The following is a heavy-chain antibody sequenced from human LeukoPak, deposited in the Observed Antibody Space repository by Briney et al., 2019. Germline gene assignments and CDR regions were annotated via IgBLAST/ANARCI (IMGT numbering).Heavy chain of an antibody. V-gene: IGHV3-7*01. CDR1: GFTFSRYW. Sequence: GGSLRLSCAASGFTFSRYWVSWVRQAPGKGLEWVANIKQDGSEKFYVDSVKGRFTISRDNAKNSLYLQMNSLRAEDTAVYYCARVEMAAALYYYYYGMDVWGQGTTVTVSS. CDR2: IKQDGSEK. CDR3: ARVEMAAALYYYYYGMDV. D-gene: IGHD6-13*01. J-gene: IGHJ6*02.